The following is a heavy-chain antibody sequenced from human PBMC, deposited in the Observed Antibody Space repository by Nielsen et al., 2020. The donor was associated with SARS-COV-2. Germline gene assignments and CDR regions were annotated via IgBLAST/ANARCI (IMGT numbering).Heavy chain of an antibody. D-gene: IGHD3-10*01. J-gene: IGHJ3*02. V-gene: IGHV4-30-2*01. CDR1: GGSISSSGYS. CDR2: IYHSGST. CDR3: ARADYYGSGSYPKAFDI. Sequence: SETLSLTCAVSGGSISSSGYSWSWIRQPPGKGLEWIGYIYHSGSTYYNPSLKSRVTISVDRSKNQFSLKLSSVTAADTAVYYCARADYYGSGSYPKAFDIWGQGTMVTVSS.